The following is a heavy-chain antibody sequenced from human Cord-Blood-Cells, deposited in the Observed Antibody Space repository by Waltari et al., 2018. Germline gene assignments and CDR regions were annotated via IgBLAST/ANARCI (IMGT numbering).Heavy chain of an antibody. J-gene: IGHJ3*02. CDR1: GYTLTSYF. Sequence: QVQLVQSGAEVKKPGASLKVSCKASGYTLTSYFLQWVRQATGQRLEWMGWRNPNKGNTGYAQKFQGRVTMTRNTSISTAYMELSSLRSEDTAVYYCAHITGDPIWGDAFDIWGQGTMVTVSS. D-gene: IGHD7-27*01. CDR3: AHITGDPIWGDAFDI. V-gene: IGHV1-8*01. CDR2: RNPNKGNT.